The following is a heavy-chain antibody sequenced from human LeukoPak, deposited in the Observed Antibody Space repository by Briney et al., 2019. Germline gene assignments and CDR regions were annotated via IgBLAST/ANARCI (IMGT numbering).Heavy chain of an antibody. D-gene: IGHD3-22*01. V-gene: IGHV4-39*01. Sequence: SETLSLTCTVSGGSISSSIHYWGWVRQPPGKGLECIGFIYYTESTYSNPSLKSRVALSIDRTKNQFSLKLSSVTAADTAAYYCARSSYYDTSGYYDYWGQGALVTVSS. CDR1: GGSISSSIHY. CDR2: IYYTEST. CDR3: ARSSYYDTSGYYDY. J-gene: IGHJ4*02.